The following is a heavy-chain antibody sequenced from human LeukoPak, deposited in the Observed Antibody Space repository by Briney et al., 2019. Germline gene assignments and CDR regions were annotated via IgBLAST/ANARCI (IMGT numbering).Heavy chain of an antibody. J-gene: IGHJ5*01. D-gene: IGHD1-14*01. CDR1: VGTLNSYA. Sequence: GASVKVSYKASVGTLNSYAISWVRQAPGQGLEGVGRIIPILGIANYPHKFQGSVTITADKSTTTAYKDLSSLRPEDTAVYFCARLGLEPPSCVDPWGQGTPVPGSS. CDR2: IIPILGIA. CDR3: ARLGLEPPSCVDP. V-gene: IGHV1-69*04.